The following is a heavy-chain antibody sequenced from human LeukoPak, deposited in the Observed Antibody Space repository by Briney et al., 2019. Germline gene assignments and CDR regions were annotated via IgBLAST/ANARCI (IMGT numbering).Heavy chain of an antibody. J-gene: IGHJ4*02. Sequence: QPGGSLRLSCAASGFTFSSHAMAWVRQAPGKGLEWVSAIGGRGGSTYYADSVKGRFTISRDHSKNTVYLQMNSLRAEDTAVYYCARDPGVVAFHYFDLWGQGTLVTASS. V-gene: IGHV3-23*01. CDR3: ARDPGVVAFHYFDL. CDR1: GFTFSSHA. D-gene: IGHD3-3*01. CDR2: IGGRGGST.